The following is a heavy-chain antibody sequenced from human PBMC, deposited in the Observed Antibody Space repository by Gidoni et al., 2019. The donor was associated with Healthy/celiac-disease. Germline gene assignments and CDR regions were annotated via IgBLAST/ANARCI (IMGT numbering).Heavy chain of an antibody. CDR2: IYYSGST. CDR1: GGSTSSSSYY. CDR3: ARDASIAVAGRY. D-gene: IGHD6-19*01. V-gene: IGHV4-39*02. Sequence: QLQLQESGPGLVKPSETLSLTCTLSGGSTSSSSYYWGWIRQPPGKGLEWIGSIYYSGSTYYNPSLKSRVTISVDTSKNQFSLKLSSVTAADTAVYYCARDASIAVAGRYWGQGTLVTVSS. J-gene: IGHJ4*02.